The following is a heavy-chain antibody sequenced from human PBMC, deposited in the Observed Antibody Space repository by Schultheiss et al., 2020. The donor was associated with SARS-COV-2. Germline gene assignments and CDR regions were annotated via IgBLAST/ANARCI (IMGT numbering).Heavy chain of an antibody. V-gene: IGHV3-15*01. CDR2: IRSKAYGGTT. Sequence: GESLKISCAASGFTFSSYSMNWVRQAPGKGLEWVGFIRSKAYGGTTDYAAPVKGRFTISRDDSKNTLYLQMNSLKTEDTAVYYCTTRVGATNYFDYWGQGTLVTVSS. CDR1: GFTFSSYS. CDR3: TTRVGATNYFDY. J-gene: IGHJ4*02. D-gene: IGHD1-26*01.